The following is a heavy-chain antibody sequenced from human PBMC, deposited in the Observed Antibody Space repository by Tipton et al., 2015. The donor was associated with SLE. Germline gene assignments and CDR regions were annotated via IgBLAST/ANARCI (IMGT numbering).Heavy chain of an antibody. D-gene: IGHD7-27*01. CDR1: GGSFSGHY. CDR3: ARWSKLGPRHFDS. J-gene: IGHJ5*01. V-gene: IGHV4-34*01. Sequence: TLSLTCAVYGGSFSGHYWNWIRQPPGRGREGIGEIKHSGSASYNPSLKTRVIISVDSSKNQFSLKVSSVTAADTAVYFCARWSKLGPRHFDSWGQGIGVTVSS. CDR2: IKHSGSA.